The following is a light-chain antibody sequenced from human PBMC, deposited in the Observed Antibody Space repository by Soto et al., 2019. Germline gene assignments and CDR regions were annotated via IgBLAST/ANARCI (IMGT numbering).Light chain of an antibody. Sequence: DVQMTQSPSSLSAFVGDRVTITCRASQGIAPYLDWFQQKPGKVPKLLIYATSTLQSGVPSPFSGSGSGTDFPLTISSLQPEDVATYYCQKYNTAPLTFGGGTKVEIK. J-gene: IGKJ4*01. CDR1: QGIAPY. CDR2: ATS. V-gene: IGKV1-27*01. CDR3: QKYNTAPLT.